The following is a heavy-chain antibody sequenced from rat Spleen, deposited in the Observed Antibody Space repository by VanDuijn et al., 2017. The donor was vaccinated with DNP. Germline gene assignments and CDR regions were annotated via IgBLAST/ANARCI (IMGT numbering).Heavy chain of an antibody. CDR2: ISYGGGST. J-gene: IGHJ3*01. Sequence: EVQLVESGGGLVQPGRSLKLSCAASGFTFSNYGMAWVRQAPTKGLEWVAVISYGGGSTYYRDSVKGRFTISRDNAKSSLYLQMDSLRSEDTATYYCTTGTTGGVWFAYWGQGTLVTVSS. D-gene: IGHD5-1*01. CDR3: TTGTTGGVWFAY. CDR1: GFTFSNYG. V-gene: IGHV5-20*01.